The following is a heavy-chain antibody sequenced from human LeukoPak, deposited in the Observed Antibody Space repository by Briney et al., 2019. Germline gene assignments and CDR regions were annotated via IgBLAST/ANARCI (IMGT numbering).Heavy chain of an antibody. D-gene: IGHD5-18*01. CDR2: ISWGSNVI. J-gene: IGHJ4*02. CDR1: GVTLSSYA. V-gene: IGHV3-48*02. CDR3: ARDPGYSYALDY. Sequence: GGSLRLSCAASGVTLSSYAMNWVRQAPGKGLEWLSYISWGSNVIYYADSVKGRFTTSRDDAKNSLFLQMNSLTDEDTAVYYCARDPGYSYALDYWGRGTLVTVSS.